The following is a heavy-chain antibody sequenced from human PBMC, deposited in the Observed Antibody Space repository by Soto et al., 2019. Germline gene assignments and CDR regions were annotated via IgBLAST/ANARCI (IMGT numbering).Heavy chain of an antibody. Sequence: QVQLVQSGAEVKKPGSSVKVSCKASGGSFSSYAISWVRQAPGQGLEWMGGIIPIFGTANYAQKFQGRVTMTADQPASTASMELGSLRSEHTAVYYCATHPRATIPYYDGMDVGGQRTTVTVSS. CDR2: IIPIFGTA. D-gene: IGHD5-12*01. V-gene: IGHV1-69*12. J-gene: IGHJ6*02. CDR3: ATHPRATIPYYDGMDV. CDR1: GGSFSSYA.